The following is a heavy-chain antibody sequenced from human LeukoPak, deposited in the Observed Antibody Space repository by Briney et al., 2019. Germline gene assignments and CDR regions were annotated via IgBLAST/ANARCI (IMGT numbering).Heavy chain of an antibody. D-gene: IGHD3-16*01. CDR3: ASLRLNSFDY. V-gene: IGHV4-39*01. CDR1: DDPVKSRSYY. Sequence: SETLSLTCTVSDDPVKSRSYYWGWIRQPPGKGLEWIGSIYYSGSIYHNPSLKSRVTISVDTSKNQFSLKLSSVAAADTAVYYCASLRLNSFDYWGQGTLVTVSS. CDR2: IYYSGSI. J-gene: IGHJ4*02.